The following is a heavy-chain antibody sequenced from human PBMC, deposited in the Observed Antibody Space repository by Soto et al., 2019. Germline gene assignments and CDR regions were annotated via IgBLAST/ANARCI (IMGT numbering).Heavy chain of an antibody. D-gene: IGHD1-26*01. Sequence: QVQLQESGPGLVKPSETLSLTCTVSGGSVSSVSYYWSWIRQPPGKGLEWIGYIYYSGSTNYNPSHKSRFTISVHPSKTQFSLKLSCLTAADTAVYYCARMEASGSQGAFDLWGQGTMVTVSS. J-gene: IGHJ3*01. CDR3: ARMEASGSQGAFDL. V-gene: IGHV4-61*01. CDR2: IYYSGST. CDR1: GGSVSSVSYY.